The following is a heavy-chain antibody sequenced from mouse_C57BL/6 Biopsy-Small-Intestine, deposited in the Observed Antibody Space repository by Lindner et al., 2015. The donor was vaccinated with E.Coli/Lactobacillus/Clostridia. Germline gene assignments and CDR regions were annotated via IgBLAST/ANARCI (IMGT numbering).Heavy chain of an antibody. J-gene: IGHJ4*01. D-gene: IGHD2-5*01. Sequence: VQLQESGGDLVKPGGSLKLSCAASGFTFSSYGMSWVRQTPDKRLEWVATISTGGSYTYYPDSVKGRFTISRDNAKNTLYLQMSSLKSEDTAMYYCGRQLYNNYVFYYALDYWGQGTSVTVSS. CDR3: GRQLYNNYVFYYALDY. CDR1: GFTFSSYG. CDR2: ISTGGSYT. V-gene: IGHV5-6*01.